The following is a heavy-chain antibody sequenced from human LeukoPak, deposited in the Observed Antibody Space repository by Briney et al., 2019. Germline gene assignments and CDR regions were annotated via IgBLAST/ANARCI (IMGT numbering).Heavy chain of an antibody. CDR1: GFTFNYFW. V-gene: IGHV3-74*01. Sequence: AESLTLSCAASGFTFNYFWMHWVRQVPGKGLVWVSGINNDGTATYYADSVEGRFPIPRDNAKNTVDLQMNGLRAEDTTVYYCATVSEDWGQGTLATVSS. CDR2: INNDGTAT. CDR3: ATVSED. J-gene: IGHJ4*02.